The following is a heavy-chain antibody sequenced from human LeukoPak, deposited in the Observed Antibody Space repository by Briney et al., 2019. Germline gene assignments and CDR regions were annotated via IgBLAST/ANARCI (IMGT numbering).Heavy chain of an antibody. Sequence: GGSLRLSYAASEFTVSSNYMSWVRQAPGKGLEWVSSISSSSSYIYYADSVKGRFAISRDNAKNSLYLQMNSLRAEDTAVYYCARDPNYDILTGYYNYYYYMDVWGKGTTVTISS. CDR3: ARDPNYDILTGYYNYYYYMDV. D-gene: IGHD3-9*01. V-gene: IGHV3-21*01. CDR2: ISSSSSYI. J-gene: IGHJ6*03. CDR1: EFTVSSNY.